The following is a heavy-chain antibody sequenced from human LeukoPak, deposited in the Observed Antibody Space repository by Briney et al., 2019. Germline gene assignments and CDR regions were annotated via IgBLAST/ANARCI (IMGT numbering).Heavy chain of an antibody. Sequence: AGGSLRLSCAASGFIFSSYAMTWVRQAPGKGLEWVSTISGSGGSTDYADSVKGRFTISRDNRKNTLHLEMNSLRVEDTAVYYCAKEGGYSSTWYWGQGTPVTVSS. V-gene: IGHV3-23*01. CDR2: ISGSGGST. D-gene: IGHD6-13*01. CDR1: GFIFSSYA. J-gene: IGHJ4*02. CDR3: AKEGGYSSTWY.